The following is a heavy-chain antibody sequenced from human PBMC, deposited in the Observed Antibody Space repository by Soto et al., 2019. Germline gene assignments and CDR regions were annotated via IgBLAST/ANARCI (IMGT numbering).Heavy chain of an antibody. V-gene: IGHV4-59*01. J-gene: IGHJ4*02. CDR2: VYNSGST. CDR1: GGSISSNY. D-gene: IGHD6-13*01. Sequence: PSETLSLTCTVSGGSISSNYWTWIREPPGKGLEWIGYVYNSGSTNYNPSLKSRVTISEDTSKSQFSLKVNSMTAADTAVYYCARYRREAVAGYTLDNWGQGILVTVSS. CDR3: ARYRREAVAGYTLDN.